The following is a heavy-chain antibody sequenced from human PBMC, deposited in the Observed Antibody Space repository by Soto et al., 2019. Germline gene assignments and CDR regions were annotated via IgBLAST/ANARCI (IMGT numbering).Heavy chain of an antibody. CDR3: ARDILRFLEWPDAFDI. Sequence: GGSLRLSCAASGFTFSSYSMNWVRQAPGKGLEWVSSISSSSSYMYYADSVKGRFTISRDNAKNSLYLQMNSLRAEDTAVYYCARDILRFLEWPDAFDIWGQGTMVTVSS. CDR2: ISSSSSYM. V-gene: IGHV3-21*01. D-gene: IGHD3-3*01. J-gene: IGHJ3*02. CDR1: GFTFSSYS.